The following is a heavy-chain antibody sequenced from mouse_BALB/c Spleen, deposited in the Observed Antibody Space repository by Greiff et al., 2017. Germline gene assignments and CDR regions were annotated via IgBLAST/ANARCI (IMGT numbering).Heavy chain of an antibody. CDR3: ARSEVAYAFAY. J-gene: IGHJ3*01. D-gene: IGHD1-1*01. CDR1: GFTFSSYA. Sequence: EVMLVESGGGLVKPGGSPKLSCAASGFTFSSYAMSWVRQSPEKRLEWVAEISSGGSYTYYPDTVTGRSTIAVDNAKNTLYLEMSSLRSEDTAMYDCARSEVAYAFAYWGQGTLVTVSA. CDR2: ISSGGSYT. V-gene: IGHV5-9-4*01.